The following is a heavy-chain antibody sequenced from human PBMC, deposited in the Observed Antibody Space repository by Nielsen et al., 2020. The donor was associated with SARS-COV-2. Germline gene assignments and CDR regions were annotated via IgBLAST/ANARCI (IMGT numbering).Heavy chain of an antibody. CDR2: IWYDGSNK. Sequence: GESLKISCAASGFTFSSYWMSWVRQAPGKGLEWVAVIWYDGSNKYYADSVKGRFTISRDNSKNTLYLQMNSLRAEDTAVYYCARDVPPVGDETTGSDYWGQGTLVTVSS. V-gene: IGHV3-33*08. J-gene: IGHJ4*02. D-gene: IGHD4-17*01. CDR3: ARDVPPVGDETTGSDY. CDR1: GFTFSSYW.